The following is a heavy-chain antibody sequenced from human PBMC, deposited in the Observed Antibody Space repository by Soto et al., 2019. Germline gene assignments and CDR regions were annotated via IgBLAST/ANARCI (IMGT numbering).Heavy chain of an antibody. CDR3: ARMDSVGCYRY. V-gene: IGHV4-38-2*01. D-gene: IGHD2-2*03. CDR1: GDSISSGYH. CDR2: IYHSGTT. Sequence: SETLSLTCAVSGDSISSGYHWAWIRQPPGKGLEWIASIYHSGTTYYNPSLKSRVTISVDTSKNQFSLRLTSVTAADSAMYYCARMDSVGCYRY. J-gene: IGHJ2*01.